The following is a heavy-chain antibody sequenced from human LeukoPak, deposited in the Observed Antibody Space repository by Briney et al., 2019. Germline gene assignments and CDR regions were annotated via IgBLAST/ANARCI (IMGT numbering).Heavy chain of an antibody. Sequence: PGGSLRLSCAASGFTFRDYTMNWVRQSPGKGLQWVSYVSFGSSYISYADSLKGRFTISRDDAKSSVYLEMTSLRAEDTAVYYCARASTEYVVTDGFDTWGPGTLVTVSS. J-gene: IGHJ5*02. CDR2: VSFGSSYI. CDR1: GFTFRDYT. CDR3: ARASTEYVVTDGFDT. V-gene: IGHV3-21*01. D-gene: IGHD2-2*01.